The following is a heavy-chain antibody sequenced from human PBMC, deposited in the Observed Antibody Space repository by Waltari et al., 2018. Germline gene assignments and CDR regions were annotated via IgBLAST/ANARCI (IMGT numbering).Heavy chain of an antibody. Sequence: QVQLQQWGAGLLKPSETMSPPCAVYRGSFSGYYWSWLPPPPGTGMEWIGEINHSGSTNYNPSLKSRGTISVYTSKNQFSLKLSSVTAADTAVYYCARARSTLLDYWGQGTLVTVSS. J-gene: IGHJ4*02. CDR2: INHSGST. V-gene: IGHV4-34*01. CDR3: ARARSTLLDY. CDR1: RGSFSGYY.